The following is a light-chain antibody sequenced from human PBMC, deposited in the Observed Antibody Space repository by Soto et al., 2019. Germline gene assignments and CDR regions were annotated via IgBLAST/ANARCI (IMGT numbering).Light chain of an antibody. Sequence: QSVLTQPASVSGSPGQSITISCTGTSSDVGDYDYVSWYQHHPGKAPKLIIFEVTNRPSGVSTRFSGSKSGNTASLTISGLRAEDEAKYYCSSYTSTIAYVFGTGTKVTVL. CDR3: SSYTSTIAYV. V-gene: IGLV2-14*01. CDR2: EVT. J-gene: IGLJ1*01. CDR1: SSDVGDYDY.